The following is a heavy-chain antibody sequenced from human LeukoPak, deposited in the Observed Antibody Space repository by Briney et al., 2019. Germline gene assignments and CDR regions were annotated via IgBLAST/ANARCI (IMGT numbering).Heavy chain of an antibody. CDR2: IYYSGST. CDR1: GGSISSYY. D-gene: IGHD4-11*01. CDR3: ARDLFPGARTTVTDHYFDY. Sequence: SETLSLTRTVSGGSISSYYWSWIRQPPGKGLEWIGSIYYSGSTYYNPSLKSRVTISVDTSKNQFSLKLSSVTAADTAVYYCARDLFPGARTTVTDHYFDYWGQGTLVTVSS. V-gene: IGHV4-39*07. J-gene: IGHJ4*02.